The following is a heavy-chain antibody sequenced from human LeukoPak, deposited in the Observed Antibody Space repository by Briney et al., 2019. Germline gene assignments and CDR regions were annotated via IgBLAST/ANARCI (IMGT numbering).Heavy chain of an antibody. J-gene: IGHJ4*02. V-gene: IGHV4-59*01. CDR2: IYYSGST. D-gene: IGHD4-23*01. CDR3: ARMGNVGNTIFDY. CDR1: DGSISGYY. Sequence: SETLSLTCTVSDGSISGYYWSWIRQSPGKGLEGIGYIYYSGSTNYNPSLTSRVTISVDTSKTQFSLKLSSVTAADTAVYYCARMGNVGNTIFDYWGQGTLVTVSS.